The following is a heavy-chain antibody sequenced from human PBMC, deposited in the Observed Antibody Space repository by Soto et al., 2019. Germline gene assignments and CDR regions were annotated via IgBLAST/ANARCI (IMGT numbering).Heavy chain of an antibody. CDR1: GGPISSGGYS. J-gene: IGHJ6*02. CDR3: ARLSVDFWSDYYYGIDV. V-gene: IGHV4-30-2*01. CDR2: IYHSGST. D-gene: IGHD3-3*01. Sequence: PSETLSLTCAVSGGPISSGGYSWSWIRQPPGKGLEWIGYIYHSGSTYYNPSLKSRVTISVDRSKNQFSLKLSSVTAADTAVYYCARLSVDFWSDYYYGIDVWGHWTTGTLSS.